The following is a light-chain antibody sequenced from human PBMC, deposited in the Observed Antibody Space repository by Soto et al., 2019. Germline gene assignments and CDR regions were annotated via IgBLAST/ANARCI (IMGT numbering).Light chain of an antibody. CDR2: EAS. Sequence: QSALNQPASVSGSPGQSITISCTGTSSNVGSYNLVSWYQQHPGEAPKLMIYEASKRPSGVSNRFSGSKSGNTASLTISGLQAEDEADYYCCSYAGSDTMIFGGGTKLTVL. V-gene: IGLV2-23*01. CDR3: CSYAGSDTMI. J-gene: IGLJ2*01. CDR1: SSNVGSYNL.